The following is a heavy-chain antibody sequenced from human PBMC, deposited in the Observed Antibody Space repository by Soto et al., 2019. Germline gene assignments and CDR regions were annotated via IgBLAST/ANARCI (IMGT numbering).Heavy chain of an antibody. D-gene: IGHD3-16*01. CDR2: IYSGGST. CDR1: GFTVSNNY. V-gene: IGHV3-66*01. J-gene: IGHJ4*02. CDR3: AAYSPKGY. Sequence: EEQLVESGGDLVQPGGSLRLSCAASGFTVSNNYMSWVRQAPGKGLEWVSLIYSGGSTNYAAAVMGRFTISRDSSKNTLYPHINSLRAEDTAMYYCAAYSPKGYCGQGTLVTVSS.